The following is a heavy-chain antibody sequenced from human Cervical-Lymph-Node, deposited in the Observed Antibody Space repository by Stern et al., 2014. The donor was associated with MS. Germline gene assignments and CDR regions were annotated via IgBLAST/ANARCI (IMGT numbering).Heavy chain of an antibody. D-gene: IGHD2/OR15-2a*01. CDR2: IYHSGAS. Sequence: QVQLQESGPGLVKPSGTLSLTCAVSGGSVSSTNWWSWVRQSPGKGLEWIGHIYHSGASHYRRSLRSRVSISRDTSKTHLSLHLTSVTAADTAVYYCARERQQYCNSEGCSYWYFDLWGRGTLVTVSS. CDR1: GGSVSSTNW. CDR3: ARERQQYCNSEGCSYWYFDL. V-gene: IGHV4-4*02. J-gene: IGHJ2*01.